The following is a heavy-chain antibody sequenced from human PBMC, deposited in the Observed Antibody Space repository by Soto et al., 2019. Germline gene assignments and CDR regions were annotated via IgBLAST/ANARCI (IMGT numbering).Heavy chain of an antibody. J-gene: IGHJ4*02. V-gene: IGHV3-30-3*01. CDR3: ARVVDVLRYFDGFDY. D-gene: IGHD3-9*01. CDR1: RFTFSSYA. CDR2: ISYDGSNK. Sequence: QVQLVESGGGVVQPGRSLRLSCAASRFTFSSYAMHWVRQAPGKGLEWVAVISYDGSNKYYADSVKGRFTISRDNSKYTRYLQMNSLRAEVTAVDYGARVVDVLRYFDGFDYWGQGTLVTVSS.